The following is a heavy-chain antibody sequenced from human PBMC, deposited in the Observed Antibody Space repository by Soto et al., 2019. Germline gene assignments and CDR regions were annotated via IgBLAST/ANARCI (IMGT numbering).Heavy chain of an antibody. J-gene: IGHJ6*02. CDR2: INPSGGST. CDR3: ASSLGVAGRYYYYYYGMDV. D-gene: IGHD6-19*01. V-gene: IGHV1-46*01. Sequence: ASVKVSCKASGYTFTSYYMHWVRQAPGQGLEWMGIINPSGGSTSYAQKFQGRVTMTRDTSTSTVYMELSSLRSEDTAVYYCASSLGVAGRYYYYYYGMDVWGQGTTVTVSS. CDR1: GYTFTSYY.